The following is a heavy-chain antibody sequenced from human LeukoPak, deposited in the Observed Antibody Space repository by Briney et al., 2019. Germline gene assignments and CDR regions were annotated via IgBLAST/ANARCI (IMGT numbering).Heavy chain of an antibody. CDR1: GGSISSVSLY. CDR3: ARVKYYYYMDV. J-gene: IGHJ6*03. CDR2: IYTSGST. V-gene: IGHV4-61*02. Sequence: SETLSLTCTVSGGSISSVSLYWNWIRQPAGKGLEWIGRIYTSGSTNYNPSLKSRVTMSVDTSKNQFSLKLSSVTAADTAVYYCARVKYYYYMDVWGKGTTVTVSS.